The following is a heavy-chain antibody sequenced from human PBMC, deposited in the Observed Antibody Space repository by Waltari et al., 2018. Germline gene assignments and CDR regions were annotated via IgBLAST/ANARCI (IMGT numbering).Heavy chain of an antibody. J-gene: IGHJ4*02. Sequence: QLQLQESGPGLVKPSETLSLTCTVSGGSISSSSYYWGWIRQPPGKGLEWIGSIYYSGSTYYTPSLKSRVTISVDTSKNQFSLKLSSVTAADTAVYYCAGEGDSSGYYYYWGQGTLVTVSS. CDR2: IYYSGST. D-gene: IGHD3-22*01. CDR3: AGEGDSSGYYYY. V-gene: IGHV4-39*07. CDR1: GGSISSSSYY.